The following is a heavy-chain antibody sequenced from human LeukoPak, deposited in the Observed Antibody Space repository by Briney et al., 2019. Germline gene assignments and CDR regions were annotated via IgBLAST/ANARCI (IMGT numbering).Heavy chain of an antibody. CDR3: GRSFGNYYGSGTPPLYFDY. J-gene: IGHJ4*02. D-gene: IGHD3-10*01. Sequence: ASVKVSCKASGYTFTNYGISWLRQAPGQGLEWMGWISAYNGNIRYAQNLQGRVTMTTDTSTSTAHMELRSLRSDDTAVYYCGRSFGNYYGSGTPPLYFDYWGQGTLITVSS. CDR1: GYTFTNYG. CDR2: ISAYNGNI. V-gene: IGHV1-18*01.